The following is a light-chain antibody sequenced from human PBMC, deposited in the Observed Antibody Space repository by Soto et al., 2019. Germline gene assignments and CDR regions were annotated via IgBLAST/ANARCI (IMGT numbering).Light chain of an antibody. Sequence: QSVLTQPASVSGSPGQSITISCTGTSSDVGGYNFVSWYQQHPGKAPKLMIYDVTNRPSGVSNRFSGSKSGNTASLTISGLQAVDEADYYCSSCTSSSTLVFGGGTQLTVL. CDR3: SSCTSSSTLV. CDR2: DVT. CDR1: SSDVGGYNF. J-gene: IGLJ2*01. V-gene: IGLV2-14*01.